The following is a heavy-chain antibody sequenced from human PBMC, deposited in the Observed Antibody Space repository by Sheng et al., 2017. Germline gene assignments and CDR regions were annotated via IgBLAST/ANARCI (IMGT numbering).Heavy chain of an antibody. CDR1: GFTFSNAR. Sequence: EVQVVESGGGLVEPGGSLRLACAASGFTFSNARMNWVRQAPGKGLEWVGRIKSKSAGGTTDYAAPVKGRFTISRDDSKSTLYLQMNSLKTEDTAVYYCTSGYSSKWYAWGQGTLVTVS. D-gene: IGHD6-13*01. J-gene: IGHJ5*02. CDR2: IKSKSAGGTT. CDR3: TSGYSSKWYA. V-gene: IGHV3-15*01.